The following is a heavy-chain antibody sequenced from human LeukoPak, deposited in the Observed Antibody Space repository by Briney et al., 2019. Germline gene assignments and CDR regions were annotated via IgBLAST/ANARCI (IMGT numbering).Heavy chain of an antibody. Sequence: SETLSLTCTVSGGSISSSSYYWGWIRQPPGKGLEWIGSIYYSGSTYYNPSLKSRVTISVDTSKNQFSPKLSSVTAADTAVYYCARHRIAAATYWGQGTLVTVSS. CDR2: IYYSGST. V-gene: IGHV4-39*01. CDR1: GGSISSSSYY. J-gene: IGHJ4*02. CDR3: ARHRIAAATY. D-gene: IGHD6-13*01.